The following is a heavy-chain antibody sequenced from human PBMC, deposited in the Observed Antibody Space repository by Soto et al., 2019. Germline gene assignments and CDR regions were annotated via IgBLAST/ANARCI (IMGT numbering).Heavy chain of an antibody. Sequence: QVQLVQSGTEVKRPGDSVKVSCKASGYTFTGYYVHWVRQAPGQGLEWMGWINPNSGDTYLAQRFQGRVTMIRDTAIGTAYMDLGGLTSDDTAEYYCAKGGAIVAAGTRVYLYNAMDVWGQGTTVTVSS. CDR2: INPNSGDT. CDR1: GYTFTGYY. J-gene: IGHJ6*02. V-gene: IGHV1-2*02. D-gene: IGHD1-26*01. CDR3: AKGGAIVAAGTRVYLYNAMDV.